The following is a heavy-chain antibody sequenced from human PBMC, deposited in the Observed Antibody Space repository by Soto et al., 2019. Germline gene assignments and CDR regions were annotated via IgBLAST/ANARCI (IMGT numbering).Heavy chain of an antibody. J-gene: IGHJ4*02. D-gene: IGHD6-6*01. Sequence: GGSLRLSCAASGFTFSSYAMSWVRQAPGKGLEWVSAISGSGGSTYYADSVKGRFTISRDNSKNTLYLQMNSLRAEDTAVYHCAKDLEEYSSSLETAVDYWGQGILVTVSS. CDR1: GFTFSSYA. V-gene: IGHV3-23*01. CDR2: ISGSGGST. CDR3: AKDLEEYSSSLETAVDY.